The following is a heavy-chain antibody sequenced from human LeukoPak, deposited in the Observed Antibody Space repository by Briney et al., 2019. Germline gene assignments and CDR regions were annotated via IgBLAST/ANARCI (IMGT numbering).Heavy chain of an antibody. CDR1: GFTVSSNY. J-gene: IGHJ3*02. D-gene: IGHD3-16*02. CDR3: ARDDPYYDYLWGSYRYFPFDI. CDR2: IYSGGST. Sequence: GGSLRLSCAASGFTVSSNYMSWVRQAPGKGLEWVSVIYSGGSTCYADSVKGRFTISRDNAKNSLYLQMNSLRAEDTAVYYCARDDPYYDYLWGSYRYFPFDIWGQGTMITVSS. V-gene: IGHV3-66*01.